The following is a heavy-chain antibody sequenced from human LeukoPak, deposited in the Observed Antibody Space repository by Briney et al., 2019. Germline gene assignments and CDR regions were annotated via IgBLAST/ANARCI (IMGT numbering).Heavy chain of an antibody. CDR3: ARVRLADERAWAY. V-gene: IGHV1-2*02. CDR1: GYTFSDFY. Sequence: ASVKVSCKASGYTFSDFYIHWVRQAPGQGLEYAGWITPKSGDTYSPQRFQGRVTMTRDASISTAYMEPSSLRSDDTAVYFCARVRLADERAWAYWGQGTLVTVSS. D-gene: IGHD3-3*02. J-gene: IGHJ4*02. CDR2: ITPKSGDT.